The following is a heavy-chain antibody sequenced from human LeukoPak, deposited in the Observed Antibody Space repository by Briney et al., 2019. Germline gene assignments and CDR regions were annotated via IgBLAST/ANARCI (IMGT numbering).Heavy chain of an antibody. CDR1: GYTFTNYG. Sequence: ASVKVSCKASGYTFTNYGISWVRQAPGQGLEWMGWISTYNGNTIYAQKPQGRVTLTTDTSTSTAYVELRSLRSDDTAVYYCAREGTSGWHGGDHWGQGTLVTVSS. CDR3: AREGTSGWHGGDH. V-gene: IGHV1-18*01. D-gene: IGHD6-19*01. CDR2: ISTYNGNT. J-gene: IGHJ4*02.